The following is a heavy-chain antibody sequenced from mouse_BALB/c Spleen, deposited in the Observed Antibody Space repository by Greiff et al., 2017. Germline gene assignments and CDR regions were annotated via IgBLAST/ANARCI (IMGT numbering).Heavy chain of an antibody. Sequence: AGGGASVKMSCKASGYTFTSYWMHWVKQRPGQGLEWIGAIYPGNSDTSYNQKFKGKAKLTAVTSTSTAYMELSSLTNEDSAVYYCTNRGITTWFAYWGQGTLVTVSA. CDR2: IYPGNSDT. V-gene: IGHV1-5*01. J-gene: IGHJ3*01. CDR1: GYTFTSYW. D-gene: IGHD2-4*01. CDR3: TNRGITTWFAY.